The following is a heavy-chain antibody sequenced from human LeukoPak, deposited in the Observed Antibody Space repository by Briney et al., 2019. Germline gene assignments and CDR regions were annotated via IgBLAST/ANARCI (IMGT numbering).Heavy chain of an antibody. CDR3: AKGPYSGSPSSFDY. J-gene: IGHJ4*02. CDR2: ISGSGGST. D-gene: IGHD1-26*01. V-gene: IGHV3-23*01. Sequence: GGSLGLSCAASGFTSSSYAMSWVRQAPGKGLEWVSAISGSGGSTYYADSVKGRFTISRDNSKNTLYLQMNSLRAEDTAVYYCAKGPYSGSPSSFDYWGQGTLVTVSS. CDR1: GFTSSSYA.